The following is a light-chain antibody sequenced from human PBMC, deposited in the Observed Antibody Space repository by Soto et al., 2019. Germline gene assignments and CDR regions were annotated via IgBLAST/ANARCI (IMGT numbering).Light chain of an antibody. CDR3: EKWAKSLDIVV. V-gene: IGLV1-51*01. J-gene: IGLJ2*01. Sequence: QSVLTQPPSVSAAPGQKVTISCSGSSSNIGIYYVSWYQHFPGTAPKLLIYDNNKRPSGIPDRFSGSKSGTSATLDITGLPAGDEADSYFEKWAKSLDIVVFGGWTKLTVL. CDR2: DNN. CDR1: SSNIGIYY.